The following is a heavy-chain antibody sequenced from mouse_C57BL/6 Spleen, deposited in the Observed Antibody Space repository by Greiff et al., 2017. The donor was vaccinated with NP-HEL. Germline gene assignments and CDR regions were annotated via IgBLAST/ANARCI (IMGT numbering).Heavy chain of an antibody. D-gene: IGHD3-1*01. Sequence: VQLQQSGAELVKPGASVKISCKASGYSFSSYWMNWVKQRPGKGLEWIGQIYPGDGDTNYNGKFKGKATLTADKSSSTAYMQLSSLTSEDSAVYFCAGLGSTGYVPFAYWGEGTLVTVSA. V-gene: IGHV1-80*01. J-gene: IGHJ3*01. CDR3: AGLGSTGYVPFAY. CDR1: GYSFSSYW. CDR2: IYPGDGDT.